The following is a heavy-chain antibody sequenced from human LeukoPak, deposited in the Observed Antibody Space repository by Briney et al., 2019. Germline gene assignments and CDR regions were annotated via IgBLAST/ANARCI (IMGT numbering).Heavy chain of an antibody. Sequence: GGSLRLSCAASGFTFSSYGMHWVRQAPGKGLEWVVVISYDGSNKYYADSVKGRFTISRDNSKNTLYLQMNSLRAEDTAVYYCAKDSIAVADLFDYWGQGTLVTVSS. CDR3: AKDSIAVADLFDY. D-gene: IGHD6-19*01. CDR2: ISYDGSNK. CDR1: GFTFSSYG. V-gene: IGHV3-30*18. J-gene: IGHJ4*02.